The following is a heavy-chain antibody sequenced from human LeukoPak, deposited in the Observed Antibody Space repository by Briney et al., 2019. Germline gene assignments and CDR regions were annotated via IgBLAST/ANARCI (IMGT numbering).Heavy chain of an antibody. V-gene: IGHV3-23*01. Sequence: GGSLKLSCAASGFTFYTYAMTWVRQAPGKGLEWVSALDAGGGNTYYADSVKGRFNISRDNSKNMVYLQMNSLSAEDTAVYYCAKDEGYDPIYYLESWGQGTLVTVSS. CDR3: AKDEGYDPIYYLES. D-gene: IGHD5-12*01. CDR1: GFTFYTYA. CDR2: LDAGGGNT. J-gene: IGHJ4*02.